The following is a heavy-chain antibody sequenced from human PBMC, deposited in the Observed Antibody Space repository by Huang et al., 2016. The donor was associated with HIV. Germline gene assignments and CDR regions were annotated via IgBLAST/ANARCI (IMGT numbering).Heavy chain of an antibody. D-gene: IGHD2-2*02. Sequence: QVQLQESGPGLVKPSQTLSLTCTVSGGSISSGGYYWSWIRQPPGKGLEWIGYIDDSGSTYYNPSLKSRVTISVDTSKNQFSLKLSSVTAADTAVYYCARDTDGGRTFDIWGQGTMVTVSS. V-gene: IGHV4-30-4*08. CDR3: ARDTDGGRTFDI. CDR1: GGSISSGGYY. CDR2: IDDSGST. J-gene: IGHJ3*02.